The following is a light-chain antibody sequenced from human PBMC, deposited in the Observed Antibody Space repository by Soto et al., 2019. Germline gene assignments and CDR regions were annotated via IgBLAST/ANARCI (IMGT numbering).Light chain of an antibody. CDR1: RSDVGIYNY. CDR2: DVS. J-gene: IGLJ2*01. V-gene: IGLV2-14*01. Sequence: QSALTQPASVSGSPGQSITISCTGSRSDVGIYNYVSWYQQHPGKAPKLMIYDVSNRPSGVSNRFSGSKSGNTASLTISGLQAEDEADYYCSSYTSSSNVVFGGGTKVTVL. CDR3: SSYTSSSNVV.